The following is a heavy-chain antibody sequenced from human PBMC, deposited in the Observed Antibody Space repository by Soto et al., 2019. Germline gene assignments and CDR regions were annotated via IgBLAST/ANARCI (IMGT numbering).Heavy chain of an antibody. V-gene: IGHV3-23*01. CDR3: AKDLHCSGWSLDQ. Sequence: EVQLLESGGGLVQPGGSLRLSCSASGFTFSTQAMAWVRQAPGPGLEWVSALISSGESPDYADSVKGRFTISRDTSKNTLYRQMNSRRAGDTAVYYCAKDLHCSGWSLDQWGQGTVVTVSS. D-gene: IGHD6-19*01. J-gene: IGHJ5*02. CDR2: LISSGESP. CDR1: GFTFSTQA.